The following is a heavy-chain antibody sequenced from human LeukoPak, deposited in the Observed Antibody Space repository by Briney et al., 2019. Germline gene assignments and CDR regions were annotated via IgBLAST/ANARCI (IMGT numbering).Heavy chain of an antibody. J-gene: IGHJ6*02. CDR2: ISAYNGNT. V-gene: IGHV1-18*01. CDR3: ARWYCGGGSCYSYYYGMAV. CDR1: GYTFTSYG. D-gene: IGHD2-15*01. Sequence: GASVQVSCKASGYTFTSYGISWVRQAPGQGLEWMGWISAYNGNTKYVQKLQGRVTMTTDSSTSTAYMELRSLTSDDTAVYYCARWYCGGGSCYSYYYGMAVWGQGTTVTVSS.